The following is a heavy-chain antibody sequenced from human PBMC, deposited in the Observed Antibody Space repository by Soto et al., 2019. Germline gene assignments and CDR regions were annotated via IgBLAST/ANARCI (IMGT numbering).Heavy chain of an antibody. CDR2: ISGSGTDT. CDR3: ARDQRTSYGLYYFDN. CDR1: GFTFRNYG. D-gene: IGHD5-18*01. V-gene: IGHV3-23*01. Sequence: EVQLLESGGGLVQPGKSLRLSCAASGFTFRNYGMSWVRQAPGKGLEWVSSISGSGTDTYYADSVRGRFTIARDNSRNTLYVEMNSLGVEDTAIYSSARDQRTSYGLYYFDNWGQGTLVTVSS. J-gene: IGHJ4*02.